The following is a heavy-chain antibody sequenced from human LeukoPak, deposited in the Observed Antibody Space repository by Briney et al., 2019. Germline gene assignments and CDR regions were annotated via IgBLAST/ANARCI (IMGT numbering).Heavy chain of an antibody. D-gene: IGHD3-10*01. V-gene: IGHV4-38-2*02. CDR3: AREGGTMVRGVKDY. CDR1: GYSISSGYY. J-gene: IGHJ4*02. Sequence: SETLSLTCTVSGYSISSGYYWGWIRQPPGKGLEWIGSIYHSGSTYYNPSLKSRVTISVDTFKNQFSLKLSSVTAADTAVYYCAREGGTMVRGVKDYWGQGTLVTVSS. CDR2: IYHSGST.